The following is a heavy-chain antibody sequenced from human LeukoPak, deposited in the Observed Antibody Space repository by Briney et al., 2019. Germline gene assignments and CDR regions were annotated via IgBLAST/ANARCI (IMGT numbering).Heavy chain of an antibody. CDR3: ARGAKRKLDY. V-gene: IGHV4-59*01. J-gene: IGHJ4*02. CDR2: IYYSGST. CDR1: GGSITNYY. Sequence: SETLSLTCTVSGGSITNYYWSWIRQPPGKGLEWIGYIYYSGSTNYNPSLKSRVTISVDTSKNQFSLKLSSVTAADTAVYYCARGAKRKLDYWGQGTLVTVSS.